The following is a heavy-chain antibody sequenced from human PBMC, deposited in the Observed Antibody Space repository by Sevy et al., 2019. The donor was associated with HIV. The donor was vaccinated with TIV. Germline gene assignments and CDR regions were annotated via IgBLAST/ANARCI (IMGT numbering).Heavy chain of an antibody. Sequence: ASVKVSCKVSGYTLTQLSMHWVRQAPGKGIEWMGSFDPEDGATLYAQNFQGRVTMTEDTSTDTAYMALSSLRSEDTAIYYCATTKDYYDSSGSPFDYSGQGTLVTVSS. CDR3: ATTKDYYDSSGSPFDY. V-gene: IGHV1-24*01. D-gene: IGHD3-22*01. CDR2: FDPEDGAT. CDR1: GYTLTQLS. J-gene: IGHJ4*02.